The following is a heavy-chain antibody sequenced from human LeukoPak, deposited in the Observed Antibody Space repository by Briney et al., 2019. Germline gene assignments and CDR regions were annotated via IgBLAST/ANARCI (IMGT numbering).Heavy chain of an antibody. CDR3: ARDRIVVPPLPYYYYYGMDV. J-gene: IGHJ6*02. V-gene: IGHV1-18*01. CDR1: GYTFTSYG. D-gene: IGHD2-2*01. Sequence: ASVKVSCKASGYTFTSYGISWVRQAPGQRLEWMGWISAYNGNTNYAQKLQGRVTMTTDTSTSTAYMELRSLRSDDTAVYYCARDRIVVPPLPYYYYYGMDVWGQGTTVTVSS. CDR2: ISAYNGNT.